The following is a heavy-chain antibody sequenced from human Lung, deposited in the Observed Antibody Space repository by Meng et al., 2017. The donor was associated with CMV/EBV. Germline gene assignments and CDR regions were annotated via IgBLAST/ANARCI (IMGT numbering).Heavy chain of an antibody. V-gene: IGHV3-48*04. D-gene: IGHD1-26*01. CDR3: ATMPQSGSYSHSYYYGMDV. J-gene: IGHJ6*02. CDR1: GFTFSSYS. Sequence: GESLKISCAASGFTFSSYSMNWVRQAPGKGLEWFSYISSSSSTIYYADSVKGRFTISRDNAKNSLYLQMNSLRAEDTAVYYCATMPQSGSYSHSYYYGMDVWGQGTTVTVSS. CDR2: ISSSSSTI.